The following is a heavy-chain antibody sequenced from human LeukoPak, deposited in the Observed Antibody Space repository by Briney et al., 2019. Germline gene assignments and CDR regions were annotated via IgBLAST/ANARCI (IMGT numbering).Heavy chain of an antibody. J-gene: IGHJ4*02. CDR3: AGRMVATFNY. CDR1: GLTVSSNY. CDR2: IYSGGST. V-gene: IGHV3-53*01. Sequence: GGSLRRSCAASGLTVSSNYMSWVRQAPGKGLEWVSVIYSGGSTYYADSVKGRFTISRDNSKNTLDLQMNSLRAEDTAVYYCAGRMVATFNYWGQGTLVTVSS. D-gene: IGHD5-12*01.